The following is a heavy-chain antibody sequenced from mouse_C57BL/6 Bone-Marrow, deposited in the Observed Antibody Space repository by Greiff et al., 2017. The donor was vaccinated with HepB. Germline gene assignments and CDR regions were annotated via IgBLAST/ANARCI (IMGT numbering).Heavy chain of an antibody. J-gene: IGHJ4*01. CDR2: IDPNSGGT. D-gene: IGHD1-1*01. Sequence: QVQLQQPGAELVKPGASVKLSCKASGYTFTSYWMHWVKQRPGRGLEWIGRIDPNSGGTKYNEKFKSKATLTVDKPSSTAYMQLSSLTSEDSAVYYCASPSITTVVAPQSMDYWGQGTSVTVSS. CDR1: GYTFTSYW. CDR3: ASPSITTVVAPQSMDY. V-gene: IGHV1-72*01.